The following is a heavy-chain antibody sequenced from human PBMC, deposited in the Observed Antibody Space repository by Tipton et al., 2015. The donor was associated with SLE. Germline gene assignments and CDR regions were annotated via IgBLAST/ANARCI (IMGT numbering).Heavy chain of an antibody. CDR1: GFTFSSYS. Sequence: SLRLSCAASGFTFSSYSMNWVRQAPGKGLEWVSYISSSSRTIYYADSVKGRFTISRDNAKNSLYLQMNSLRAEDTAVYYCARDEVGDAVFDYWGQGTLVTVSS. CDR3: ARDEVGDAVFDY. J-gene: IGHJ4*02. CDR2: ISSSSRTI. V-gene: IGHV3-48*01. D-gene: IGHD1-26*01.